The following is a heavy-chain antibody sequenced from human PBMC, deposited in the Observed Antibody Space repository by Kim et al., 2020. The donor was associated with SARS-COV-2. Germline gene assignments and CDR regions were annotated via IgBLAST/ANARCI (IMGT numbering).Heavy chain of an antibody. CDR2: FYYSGST. Sequence: SETLSLTCTVSGGSISSSSYYWGWIRQPPGKGLEWIGSFYYSGSTYYNPSLKSRVTISVDMSKNQFSLKLSSVTAADTAVYYCARHDRLGWGSGYYYGMDVWGQGTTVTVSS. CDR3: ARHDRLGWGSGYYYGMDV. CDR1: GGSISSSSYY. V-gene: IGHV4-39*01. D-gene: IGHD7-27*01. J-gene: IGHJ6*02.